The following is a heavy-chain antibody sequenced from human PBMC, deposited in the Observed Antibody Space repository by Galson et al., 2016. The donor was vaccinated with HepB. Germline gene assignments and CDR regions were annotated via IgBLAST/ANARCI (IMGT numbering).Heavy chain of an antibody. J-gene: IGHJ3*02. CDR3: WSGYNSGI. CDR1: GFRFSAYW. CDR2: VNEAGSGT. D-gene: IGHD6-19*01. V-gene: IGHV3-7*01. Sequence: SLRLSCAASGFRFSAYWMAWVRQAPGKGLEYVANVNEAGSGTQYMDSAKGRVTISRDNAKNSVGLQMNSLRAEDTALYYCWSGYNSGIWGQGTRVTVSS.